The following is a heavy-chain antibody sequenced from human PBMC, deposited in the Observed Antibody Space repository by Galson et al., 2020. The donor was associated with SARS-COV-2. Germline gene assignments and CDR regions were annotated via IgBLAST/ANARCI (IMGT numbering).Heavy chain of an antibody. J-gene: IGHJ1*01. D-gene: IGHD3-10*01. CDR2: IYTSGST. V-gene: IGHV4-4*07. CDR3: ARGPITMGGRAEYFQH. Sequence: SETLSLTCTVSGGSISSYYWSWIRQPAGKGLEWIGRIYTSGSTNYNPSLKSRVTMSVDTSKNQFSLKLSSVTAADTAVYYCARGPITMGGRAEYFQHWGQGTLVTVSS. CDR1: GGSISSYY.